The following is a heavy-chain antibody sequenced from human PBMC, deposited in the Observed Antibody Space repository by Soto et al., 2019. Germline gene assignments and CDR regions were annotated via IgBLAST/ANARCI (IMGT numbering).Heavy chain of an antibody. Sequence: VQLVQSGAEVKKPGSSVRVSCKAPGGTFSTYGISWVRQSPGQGLEWGGGFLPIFGTSKYAQKSQDRVTVTADKSSIIAQMSLRSLNYEDTYIYFCARGSETVGEVAGSFDYWGAGTLLMVSS. V-gene: IGHV1-69*06. CDR3: ARGSETVGEVAGSFDY. J-gene: IGHJ4*02. CDR1: GGTFSTYG. D-gene: IGHD6-19*01. CDR2: FLPIFGTS.